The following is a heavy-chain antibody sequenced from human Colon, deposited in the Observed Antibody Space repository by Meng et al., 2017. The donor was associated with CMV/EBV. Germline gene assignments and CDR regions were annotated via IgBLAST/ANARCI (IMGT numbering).Heavy chain of an antibody. D-gene: IGHD3-16*01. Sequence: QGELVQSGADVRMPGASVKVSCKASRYSFTGYYIHWVRQAPGQGLEWMGWMDPTPGRTDYAQKFQGTVTTTRDTSISTACLELSRLTSDDTAVYYCASHSSYVWWSHYWGQGTLVTVSS. CDR2: MDPTPGRT. J-gene: IGHJ4*02. V-gene: IGHV1-2*02. CDR1: RYSFTGYY. CDR3: ASHSSYVWWSHY.